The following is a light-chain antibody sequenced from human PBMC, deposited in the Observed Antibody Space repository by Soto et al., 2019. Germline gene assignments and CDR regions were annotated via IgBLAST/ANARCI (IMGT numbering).Light chain of an antibody. V-gene: IGLV1-44*01. CDR1: SSNIGSNS. Sequence: QSALTQPPSASGAPGQRVTISCSGSSSNIGSNSVNWFQQLPGTAPKLLIHTTSQRPSGVPDRFSASKSGTSASLAISGLQSEDEADYYCAAWDDSISGRVFGGGTQLTVL. J-gene: IGLJ3*02. CDR2: TTS. CDR3: AAWDDSISGRV.